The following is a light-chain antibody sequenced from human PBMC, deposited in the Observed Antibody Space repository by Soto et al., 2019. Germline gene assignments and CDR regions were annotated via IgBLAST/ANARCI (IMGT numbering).Light chain of an antibody. J-gene: IGLJ1*01. Sequence: QSVLTQPPSVSGAPGQRVTISCTGSSSNIGAGYDVHWYQQLPGTAPKLLIYGNSNRPSGVPDRFSGSTSGTSASLAITGLQAEDEADYYCQSYDSSLSVHYVFGTGTKLTVL. CDR1: SSNIGAGYD. CDR3: QSYDSSLSVHYV. CDR2: GNS. V-gene: IGLV1-40*01.